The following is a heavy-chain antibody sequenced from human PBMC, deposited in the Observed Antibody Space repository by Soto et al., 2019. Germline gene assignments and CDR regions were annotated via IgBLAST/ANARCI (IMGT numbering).Heavy chain of an antibody. Sequence: QLQLQESGSGLVKPSQTLSLTCAVSGGSISSGGYSWSWIRQPPGKGLAWIGYIYHSGSTYYNPSLKSRVTISVDRSKNQFSLKLSSVTAADTAVYYCARVGRAPDYYFDYWGQGTLVTVSS. V-gene: IGHV4-30-2*01. D-gene: IGHD1-26*01. CDR3: ARVGRAPDYYFDY. J-gene: IGHJ4*02. CDR2: IYHSGST. CDR1: GGSISSGGYS.